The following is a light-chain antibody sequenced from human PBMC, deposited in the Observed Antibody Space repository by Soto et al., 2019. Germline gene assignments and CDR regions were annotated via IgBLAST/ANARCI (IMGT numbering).Light chain of an antibody. CDR3: LQHNSYPRT. V-gene: IGKV1-17*01. Sequence: DIQMTQSPSSLSASVGDRVTITCRASQGIRNDVGWYQQKAGKAPKRLLSAASNLQRGVPSRFSGSGSGTEFTLTISRLQPEDFATYYCLQHNSYPRTFGQGTRLEIK. J-gene: IGKJ2*02. CDR1: QGIRND. CDR2: AAS.